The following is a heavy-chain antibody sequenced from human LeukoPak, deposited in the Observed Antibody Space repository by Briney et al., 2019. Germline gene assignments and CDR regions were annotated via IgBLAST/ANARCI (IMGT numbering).Heavy chain of an antibody. CDR2: INLSSGTT. J-gene: IGHJ4*02. D-gene: IGHD3-10*01. Sequence: ASVKVSCKSSGNTLSNNYMHWVRQAPGQGLEWMGVINLSSGTTIFAQNFQGRVTMTRDTSTGTVFMELSSLRSDDTAVYYCARDLPTGYGSKAYWGQGTLATVSS. CDR1: GNTLSNNY. CDR3: ARDLPTGYGSKAY. V-gene: IGHV1-46*01.